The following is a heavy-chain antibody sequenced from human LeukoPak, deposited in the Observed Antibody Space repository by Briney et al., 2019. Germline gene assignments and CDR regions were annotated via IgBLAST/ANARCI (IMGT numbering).Heavy chain of an antibody. Sequence: SETLSLTCTVSGGSISSSSYYWGWIRQPPGKGLEWIGSIYYSGSTYYNPSLKSRVTISVDTSKNQLSLKLSSVTAADTAVYYCARAAAGIVGAADYWGQGTLVTVSS. V-gene: IGHV4-39*07. D-gene: IGHD1-26*01. CDR2: IYYSGST. CDR1: GGSISSSSYY. CDR3: ARAAAGIVGAADY. J-gene: IGHJ4*02.